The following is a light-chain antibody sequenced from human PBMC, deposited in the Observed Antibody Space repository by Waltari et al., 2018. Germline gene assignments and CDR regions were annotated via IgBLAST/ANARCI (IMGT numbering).Light chain of an antibody. CDR1: SSDVGGYTY. V-gene: IGLV2-14*01. CDR2: DVS. J-gene: IGLJ2*01. Sequence: QSALTQPASVSGSPGQSITISCTGTSSDVGGYTYVSWYQQHPGKAPKLMIYDVSKRPSGISTRFSGSKSGNTASLTISGLQAEDEADYYCSSYTSSTTLMVFGGGTKLTVL. CDR3: SSYTSSTTLMV.